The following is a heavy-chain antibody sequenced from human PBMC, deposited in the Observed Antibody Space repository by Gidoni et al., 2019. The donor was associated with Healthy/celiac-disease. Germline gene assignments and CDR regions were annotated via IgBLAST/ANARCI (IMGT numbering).Heavy chain of an antibody. V-gene: IGHV4-59*01. CDR1: GGSISSYY. CDR3: ARDRGYCSSTSCFPDAFDI. Sequence: QVQLQESGPGLVKPSETLSLTCTVSGGSISSYYWSWIRQPPGKGLEWIGYIYYSGSTNYNPSLKSRVTISVDTSKNQFSLKLSSVTAADTAVYYCARDRGYCSSTSCFPDAFDIWGQGTMVTVSS. J-gene: IGHJ3*02. CDR2: IYYSGST. D-gene: IGHD2-2*01.